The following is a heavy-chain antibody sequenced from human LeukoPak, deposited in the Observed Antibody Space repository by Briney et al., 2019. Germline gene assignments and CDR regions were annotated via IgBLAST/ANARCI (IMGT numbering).Heavy chain of an antibody. CDR1: GYTFTSYD. J-gene: IGHJ3*02. V-gene: IGHV1-8*01. D-gene: IGHD6-13*01. Sequence: ASVNVSCDASGYTFTSYDMNWVRQATGQGLEWVLVMYPDSGNSGYAQKLQRRVTITRNTSISTDYMELSSLRSEDTAVYYCARGGEQQLVGYAFDIWGQGTMVTVSS. CDR2: MYPDSGNS. CDR3: ARGGEQQLVGYAFDI.